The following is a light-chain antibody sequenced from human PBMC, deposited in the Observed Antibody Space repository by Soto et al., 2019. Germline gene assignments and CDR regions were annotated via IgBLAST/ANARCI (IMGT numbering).Light chain of an antibody. CDR2: AAS. J-gene: IGKJ1*01. Sequence: IQSTQSPSSLSESVGDRVTITCRPSQGISSYLAWYQQKPGKAPKFLIYAASTLQSGVPSRFTGSGSGTDFTLTITSLQSEDFATYYCQQYYSYPWTFGQGTKVDIK. CDR1: QGISSY. V-gene: IGKV1-9*01. CDR3: QQYYSYPWT.